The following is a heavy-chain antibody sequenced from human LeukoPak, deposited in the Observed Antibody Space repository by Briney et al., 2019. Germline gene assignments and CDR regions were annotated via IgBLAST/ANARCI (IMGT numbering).Heavy chain of an antibody. CDR1: GFTFSSYW. J-gene: IGHJ4*02. CDR2: IKQDGSEK. V-gene: IGHV3-7*01. CDR3: ARVPVLVTYYYDSSGYYFDY. Sequence: GGSLRLSCAASGFTFSSYWMSWVRQAPGKGLEWVANIKQDGSEKYYVDSVKGRFTISRDNAKNSLYLQMNSPRAEDTAVYYCARVPVLVTYYYDSSGYYFDYWGQGTLVTVSS. D-gene: IGHD3-22*01.